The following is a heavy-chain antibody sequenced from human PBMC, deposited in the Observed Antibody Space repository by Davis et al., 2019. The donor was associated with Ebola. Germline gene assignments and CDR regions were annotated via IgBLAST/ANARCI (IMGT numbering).Heavy chain of an antibody. CDR2: ISSSSNYI. D-gene: IGHD3-10*01. CDR1: GFTFSSYS. CDR3: AREGYYYGSGSYPLDY. Sequence: PGGSLRLSCTVSGFTFSSYSMNWVRQAPGKGLEWVSSISSSSNYIYYADSVKGRFTISRDNAKNSLYLQMNSLRAEDTAVYYCAREGYYYGSGSYPLDYWGQGTLVTVSS. J-gene: IGHJ4*02. V-gene: IGHV3-21*01.